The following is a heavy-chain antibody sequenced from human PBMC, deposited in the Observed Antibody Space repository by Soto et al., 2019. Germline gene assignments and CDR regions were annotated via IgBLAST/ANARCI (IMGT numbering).Heavy chain of an antibody. D-gene: IGHD3-9*01. CDR1: GFTFSGSA. CDR3: AKDLRYYDILTGPHH. Sequence: PGGSLRLSCAASAASGFTFSGSAMHWVRQASGKGLEWVGRIRSKTNSYATAYAASVKGRFTISRDDSKNTAYLQMNSLRAEDTAVYYCAKDLRYYDILTGPHHWGQGTLVTVSS. V-gene: IGHV3-73*01. J-gene: IGHJ5*02. CDR2: IRSKTNSYAT.